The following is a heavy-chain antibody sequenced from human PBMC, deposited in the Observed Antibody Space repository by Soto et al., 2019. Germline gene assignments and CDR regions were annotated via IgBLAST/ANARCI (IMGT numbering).Heavy chain of an antibody. CDR3: AISYDSPGGP. CDR2: IKGDGSAK. V-gene: IGHV3-7*01. CDR1: GFTFSSQW. D-gene: IGHD3-3*01. J-gene: IGHJ5*02. Sequence: EVHLVESGGGLVQPGGSLRLSCAASGFTFSSQWMSWVRQTPGKGLEWVANIKGDGSAKYYVDSVRGRFTISRDNAKNSLYLQMNSLRVEGTAVYYCAISYDSPGGPWGQGTLVTVSS.